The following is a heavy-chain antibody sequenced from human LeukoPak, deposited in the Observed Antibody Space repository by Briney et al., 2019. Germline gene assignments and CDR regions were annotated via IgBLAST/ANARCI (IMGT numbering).Heavy chain of an antibody. J-gene: IGHJ6*04. CDR1: GFTFSSYG. CDR2: ISYDGSNK. Sequence: GRSLTLSCAASGFTFSSYGMHWVRQAPGKGLEWVAVISYDGSNKYYADSVKGRFTISRDNSKNTLYLQMNSLRAEDTAVYYCAKDSLITMVRGVVVNYYGMDVWGKGTTVTVSS. CDR3: AKDSLITMVRGVVVNYYGMDV. V-gene: IGHV3-30*18. D-gene: IGHD3-10*01.